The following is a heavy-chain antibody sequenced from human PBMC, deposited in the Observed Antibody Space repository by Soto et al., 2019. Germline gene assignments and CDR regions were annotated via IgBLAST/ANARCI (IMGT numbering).Heavy chain of an antibody. CDR1: GGSVSSGSYY. CDR3: ARLSAAWFDP. J-gene: IGHJ5*02. V-gene: IGHV4-61*01. D-gene: IGHD6-19*01. Sequence: QVQLQESGPGLVKPSETLSLTCTVSGGSVSSGSYYWGWIRQPPGQGLEWIGYIYHSGSTNYNPSLKIRVTISVDTSKNQFSLSLTSVTAADTAVYYCARLSAAWFDPWGQGTLVTVAS. CDR2: IYHSGST.